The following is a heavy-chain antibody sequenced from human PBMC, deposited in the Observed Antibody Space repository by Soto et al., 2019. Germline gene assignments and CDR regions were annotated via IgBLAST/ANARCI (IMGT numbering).Heavy chain of an antibody. D-gene: IGHD2-8*02. J-gene: IGHJ5*02. V-gene: IGHV1-2*06. CDR1: GYTFSAYY. CDR2: INPNSGDT. CDR3: AALDWSEVGHLSATGGSDH. Sequence: QVQLVQSGAAVMKPGASVKVSCRASGYTFSAYYMHWVRQTPGQGREWMGQINPNSGDTKYAQQFQGRVTMTRDTSISTAYMELSRLRSDDTAVYYCAALDWSEVGHLSATGGSDHGGQGTLFTVSS.